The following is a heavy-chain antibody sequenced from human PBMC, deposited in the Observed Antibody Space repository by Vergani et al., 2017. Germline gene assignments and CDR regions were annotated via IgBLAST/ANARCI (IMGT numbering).Heavy chain of an antibody. Sequence: QLQLQESGPGLVKPSETLSLTCTVSGGSISSSSYYWGWIRQPPGKGLEWIGSIYYSGSTYYNPSLKSRVTISVDTSKNQFSLKLSSVTAADTAVYYWAGVAIYCSGGSCYSGYNWFDPWGQGTLVTVSS. J-gene: IGHJ5*02. V-gene: IGHV4-39*07. D-gene: IGHD2-15*01. CDR2: IYYSGST. CDR3: AGVAIYCSGGSCYSGYNWFDP. CDR1: GGSISSSSYY.